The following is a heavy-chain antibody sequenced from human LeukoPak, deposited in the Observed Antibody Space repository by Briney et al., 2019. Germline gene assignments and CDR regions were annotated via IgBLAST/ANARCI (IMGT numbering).Heavy chain of an antibody. CDR1: GGSISSGSYY. CDR3: ARAFMAVARDAFDI. J-gene: IGHJ3*02. D-gene: IGHD6-19*01. Sequence: PSETLSLTCTVSGGSISSGSYYWSWIRQPAGKGLEWIGRIYTSGSTNYNPSLKSRVTISVDTSKNQFSLKLSSVTAADTAVYYCARAFMAVARDAFDIWGQGTMVTVSS. CDR2: IYTSGST. V-gene: IGHV4-61*02.